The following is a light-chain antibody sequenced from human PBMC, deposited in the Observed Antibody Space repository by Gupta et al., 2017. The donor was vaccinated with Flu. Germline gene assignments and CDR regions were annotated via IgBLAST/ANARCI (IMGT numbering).Light chain of an antibody. CDR1: SGSIASNY. CDR2: EDN. Sequence: FLLTHPPSVSQSPGKTATISCTRSSGSIASNYVQWYQQRPGSSPTTLIYEDNQRPSGVPDRFSGSIYGTSNSAALTISGLKTEDEADCDCQAYDSSNVVFGGGTKLTVL. CDR3: QAYDSSNVV. V-gene: IGLV6-57*01. J-gene: IGLJ2*01.